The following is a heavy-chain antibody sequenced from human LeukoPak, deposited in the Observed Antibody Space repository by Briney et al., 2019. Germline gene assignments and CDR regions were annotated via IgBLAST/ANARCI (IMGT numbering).Heavy chain of an antibody. D-gene: IGHD2-2*01. J-gene: IGHJ5*02. CDR1: GGSFSGYY. Sequence: SETLSLTCAVYGGSFSGYYWSWIRQPPGKGLEWIGEINHSGSTNYNPSLKSRVTISVDTSKSQFSLKLSSVTAADTAVYYCARAHGVIVVVPAANQNWFDPWGQGTLVTVSS. CDR3: ARAHGVIVVVPAANQNWFDP. V-gene: IGHV4-34*01. CDR2: INHSGST.